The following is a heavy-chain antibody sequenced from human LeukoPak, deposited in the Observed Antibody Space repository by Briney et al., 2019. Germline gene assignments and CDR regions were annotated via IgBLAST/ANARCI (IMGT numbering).Heavy chain of an antibody. J-gene: IGHJ4*02. V-gene: IGHV3-30*02. CDR2: IRYDGSNK. CDR1: GFTFSSYE. Sequence: GGSLRLSCVASGFTFSSYEMNWVRQAPGKGLEWVAFIRYDGSNKYYADSAKGRFTISRDNSRNTLYLQMNSLRAEDTAVYYCAKPHFDYWGQGALVTVSS. CDR3: AKPHFDY.